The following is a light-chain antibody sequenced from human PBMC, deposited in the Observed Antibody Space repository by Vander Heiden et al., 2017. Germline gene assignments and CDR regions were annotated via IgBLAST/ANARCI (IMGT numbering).Light chain of an antibody. CDR2: SSS. V-gene: IGKV1-33*01. Sequence: TQSPSSLSVSVGDRVTITCQASRDISDYLNWYQQKPGKAPKLLIYSSSTLKPGVPSRFGGSGSGRDFAFTINSLQPEDAAIYYCQQYDQLPLTLGQGTRLEIK. CDR3: QQYDQLPLT. J-gene: IGKJ2*01. CDR1: RDISDY.